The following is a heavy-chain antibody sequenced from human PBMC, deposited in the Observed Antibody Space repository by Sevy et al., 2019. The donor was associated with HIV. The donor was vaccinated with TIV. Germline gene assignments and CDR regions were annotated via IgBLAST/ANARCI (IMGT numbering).Heavy chain of an antibody. Sequence: SETLSLTCTVSGDPISNYYWSWFRQPPGKGLEWIAYVHNSGDTNYNPSLKSRVTISLDTSKNQFSLMLRSVTAADTAIYYCARHTNGGTNPLEYWGQGTLVTVSS. CDR1: GDPISNYY. J-gene: IGHJ4*02. CDR2: VHNSGDT. CDR3: ARHTNGGTNPLEY. V-gene: IGHV4-59*08. D-gene: IGHD2-8*01.